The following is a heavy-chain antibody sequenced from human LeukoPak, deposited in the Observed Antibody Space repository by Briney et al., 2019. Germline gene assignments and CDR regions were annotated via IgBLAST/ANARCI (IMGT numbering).Heavy chain of an antibody. D-gene: IGHD3-22*01. CDR2: ISYDGSNK. CDR1: GFTFSSYG. V-gene: IGHV3-30*03. Sequence: GGSLRLSCAASGFTFSSYGMHWVRQAPGKGLEWVAVISYDGSNKYYADSVKGRFTISRDNSKNTLYLQMNSLRAEDTAVYYCARDGREGITMIVVVTYYFDYWGQGTLVTVSS. CDR3: ARDGREGITMIVVVTYYFDY. J-gene: IGHJ4*02.